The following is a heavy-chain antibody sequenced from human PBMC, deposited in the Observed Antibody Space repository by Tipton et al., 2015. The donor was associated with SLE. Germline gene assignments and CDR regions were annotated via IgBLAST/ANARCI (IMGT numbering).Heavy chain of an antibody. CDR1: GGSFSGYY. D-gene: IGHD6-13*01. CDR2: INHSGST. Sequence: TLSLTCVVYGGSFSGYYWSWIRQPPGKGLEWIGEINHSGSTNYNPSLKSRVTISVDTSKNEFSLNLSSVTAADTAVYYCARGNPGIAAALDYWGQGTLVTVSS. J-gene: IGHJ4*02. CDR3: ARGNPGIAAALDY. V-gene: IGHV4-34*01.